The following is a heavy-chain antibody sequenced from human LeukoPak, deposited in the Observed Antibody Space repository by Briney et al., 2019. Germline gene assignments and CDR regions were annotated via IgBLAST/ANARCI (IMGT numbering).Heavy chain of an antibody. J-gene: IGHJ4*02. CDR1: GYSFTSYG. CDR3: ARRSGTYFGNYYFDY. Sequence: GESLKISCKGSGYSFTSYGIGWVRPMPGKGLELMGMIYPGDSDTRYSPSFQGQVTISADKSISTAYLQWSSLKASDTAMYYCARRSGTYFGNYYFDYWGQGALVTVSS. D-gene: IGHD1-26*01. CDR2: IYPGDSDT. V-gene: IGHV5-51*01.